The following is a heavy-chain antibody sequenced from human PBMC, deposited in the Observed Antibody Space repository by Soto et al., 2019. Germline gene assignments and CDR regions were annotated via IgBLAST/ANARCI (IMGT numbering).Heavy chain of an antibody. CDR3: ARSVVVPTAPDY. J-gene: IGHJ4*02. CDR2: INAGNGNT. D-gene: IGHD2-2*01. CDR1: GYTFTSYA. Sequence: QVQLVQSGAEVKKPGASVKVSCKASGYTFTSYAMHWVRQAPGQRLEWMGGINAGNGNTKYSQKFQGRVTITRDTSASTAYMELSCLRSEDTAVYYCARSVVVPTAPDYWGQGTLVTVSS. V-gene: IGHV1-3*01.